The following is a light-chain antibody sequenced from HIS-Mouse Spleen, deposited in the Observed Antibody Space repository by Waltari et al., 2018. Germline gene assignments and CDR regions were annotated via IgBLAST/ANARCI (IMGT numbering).Light chain of an antibody. J-gene: IGLJ2*01. CDR1: AFPKKY. CDR3: YSTDSSGNHRV. CDR2: EDS. V-gene: IGLV3-10*01. Sequence: SYALTQPPSVSVSPGQTARITCSGDAFPKKYAYWYQQKSGKAPVLVIYEDSKRPSGIPERFSGSSSGTMATLTISGAQVEDEADYYCYSTDSSGNHRVFGGGTKLTVL.